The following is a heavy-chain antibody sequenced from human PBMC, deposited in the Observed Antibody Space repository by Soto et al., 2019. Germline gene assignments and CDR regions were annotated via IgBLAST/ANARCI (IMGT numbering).Heavy chain of an antibody. CDR3: ARDNSGWSDYYYYYGMDV. Sequence: GGSLRLSCTASGFTFSSYSMNWVRQAPGKGLEWVSYISSSSSTIYYADSVKGRFTISRDNAKNSLYLQMNSLRDEDTAVYYCARDNSGWSDYYYYYGMDVWGQGTTVTVS. D-gene: IGHD6-19*01. V-gene: IGHV3-48*02. CDR2: ISSSSSTI. J-gene: IGHJ6*02. CDR1: GFTFSSYS.